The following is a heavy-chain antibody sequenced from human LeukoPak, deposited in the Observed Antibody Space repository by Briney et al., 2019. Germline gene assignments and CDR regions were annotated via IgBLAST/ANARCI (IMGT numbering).Heavy chain of an antibody. J-gene: IGHJ4*02. D-gene: IGHD3-10*01. CDR2: IKHDGGEA. CDR1: EFTFNRYW. CDR3: ARDALFGSGRTHLDF. Sequence: GGSLRLSCVASASEFTFNRYWMSWVRQAPGKGLQWVANIKHDGGEAFYADSVKGRFTISRDNARNLLSLQMNSLTIDDTGVYFCARDALFGSGRTHLDFWGQGTLVSVSP. V-gene: IGHV3-7*04.